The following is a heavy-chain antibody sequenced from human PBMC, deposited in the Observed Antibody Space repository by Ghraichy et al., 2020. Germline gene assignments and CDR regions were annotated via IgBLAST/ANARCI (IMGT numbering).Heavy chain of an antibody. J-gene: IGHJ5*02. Sequence: GSLRLSCAASGFSFNNFAMSWVRQAPGKGLEWVSTISSSGDRTEYAESVKGRFTISRDNSKNTLYLQMNSLRAEDAAVYYCAKDRGNYVPSRFDPWGQGTLVTASS. D-gene: IGHD3-16*01. V-gene: IGHV3-23*01. CDR3: AKDRGNYVPSRFDP. CDR1: GFSFNNFA. CDR2: ISSSGDRT.